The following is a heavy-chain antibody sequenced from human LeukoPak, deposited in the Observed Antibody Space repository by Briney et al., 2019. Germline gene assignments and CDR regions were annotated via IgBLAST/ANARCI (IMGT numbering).Heavy chain of an antibody. CDR2: IKSKTDGGTT. CDR1: GFTFSNAW. D-gene: IGHD3-3*01. Sequence: PGGSLRLSCAASGFTFSNAWMSWVRQAPGKGLEWVGRIKSKTDGGTTDYAAPVKGRFTISRDDSKNTLYLQMNSLKTEDTAVYYCAKDKGVSYYDFWSGYSAIDYWGQGTLVTVSS. J-gene: IGHJ4*02. CDR3: AKDKGVSYYDFWSGYSAIDY. V-gene: IGHV3-15*01.